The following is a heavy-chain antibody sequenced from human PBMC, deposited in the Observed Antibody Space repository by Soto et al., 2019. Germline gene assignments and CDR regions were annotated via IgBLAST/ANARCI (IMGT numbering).Heavy chain of an antibody. D-gene: IGHD6-19*01. CDR2: ISGSGGST. V-gene: IGHV3-23*01. J-gene: IGHJ6*02. CDR1: GFTFSSYA. CDR3: AKGLVAGKPDYYYGMDV. Sequence: PGGSLRLSCAASGFTFSSYAMSWVRQAPGKGLEWVSAISGSGGSTYYADSVKGRFTISRDNSKNTLYLQMNSLRAEDTAVYYCAKGLVAGKPDYYYGMDVWGQGTTVTVSS.